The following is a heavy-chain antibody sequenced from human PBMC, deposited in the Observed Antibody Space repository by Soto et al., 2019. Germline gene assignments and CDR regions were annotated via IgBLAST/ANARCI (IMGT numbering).Heavy chain of an antibody. V-gene: IGHV1-18*01. CDR2: ISDYNGNT. Sequence: QVQLVQSGAEVKKPGASVKVSCKASGYTFASYAISWMRQAPGQGREWMGWISDYNGNTNYAQKLQGRVTMTTDTSTSTAYMELRSLRSDATAVDYCARDPPPPDYWGQGTLVTVSS. CDR3: ARDPPPPDY. CDR1: GYTFASYA. J-gene: IGHJ4*02.